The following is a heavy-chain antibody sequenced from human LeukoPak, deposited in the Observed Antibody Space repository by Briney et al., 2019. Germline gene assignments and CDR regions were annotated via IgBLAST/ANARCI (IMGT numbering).Heavy chain of an antibody. J-gene: IGHJ4*02. Sequence: PSETLSLTCTVSGRSISSYYWSWIRQPPGKGLEWIGYIYYSGSTNYNPSLKSRVTISVDTSKNQFSLKLSSVTAADTAVYYCARLEDTAMVFDYWGQGTLVTVSS. CDR1: GRSISSYY. V-gene: IGHV4-59*08. D-gene: IGHD5-18*01. CDR3: ARLEDTAMVFDY. CDR2: IYYSGST.